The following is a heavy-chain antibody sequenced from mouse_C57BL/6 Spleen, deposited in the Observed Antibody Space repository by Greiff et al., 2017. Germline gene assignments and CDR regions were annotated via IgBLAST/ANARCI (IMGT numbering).Heavy chain of an antibody. J-gene: IGHJ2*01. D-gene: IGHD3-2*02. CDR1: GYTFTSYG. V-gene: IGHV1-81*01. Sequence: VQLQESGAELARPGASVKLSCKASGYTFTSYGISWVKQRPGQGLEWIGAINPRSGNTYYNEKFKGKTTLTADKSSSTAYMELRSLASEDSAFYFCARGAQATSWGQGTPLTVSS. CDR2: INPRSGNT. CDR3: ARGAQATS.